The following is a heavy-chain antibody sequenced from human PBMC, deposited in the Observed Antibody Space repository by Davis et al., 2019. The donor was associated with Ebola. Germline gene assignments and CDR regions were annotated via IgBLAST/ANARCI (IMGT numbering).Heavy chain of an antibody. CDR3: ARDVSA. D-gene: IGHD2/OR15-2a*01. Sequence: SETLSLTCTVSAGSISSYYWSWIRQLPGKGLEWIGYIYYSGSTNYNPSLKSRVTISVDTSKNQFSLKLSSVTAADTAVYYCARDVSAWGQGTLVTVSS. CDR2: IYYSGST. CDR1: AGSISSYY. V-gene: IGHV4-59*01. J-gene: IGHJ5*02.